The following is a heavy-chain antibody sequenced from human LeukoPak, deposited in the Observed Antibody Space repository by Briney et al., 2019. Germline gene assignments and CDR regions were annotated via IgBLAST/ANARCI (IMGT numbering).Heavy chain of an antibody. CDR3: ARDMRVSGAAAGKNAFDI. J-gene: IGHJ3*02. CDR1: GFTFSSYA. CDR2: ISGSGGST. V-gene: IGHV3-23*01. D-gene: IGHD6-13*01. Sequence: PGGSLRLSCAASGFTFSSYAMSWVRQAPGKGLEWVSAISGSGGSTYYADSVKGRFTISRDNSKNTLYLQMNSLRAEDTAVYYCARDMRVSGAAAGKNAFDIWGQGTMVTVSS.